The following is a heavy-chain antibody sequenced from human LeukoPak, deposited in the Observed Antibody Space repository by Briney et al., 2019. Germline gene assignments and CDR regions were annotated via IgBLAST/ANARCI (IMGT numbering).Heavy chain of an antibody. J-gene: IGHJ4*02. D-gene: IGHD3-10*01. CDR2: INHSGST. CDR3: VYGSGNYYPDFDY. CDR1: GGSFSGYY. V-gene: IGHV4-34*01. Sequence: SETLSLTCAVYGGSFSGYYWSWIRQPPGKGLEWIGEINHSGSTNYNPSLKSRVTISVDTSKNQFPLNLSSVIAADTAVYYCVYGSGNYYPDFDYWGQGTLVTVSS.